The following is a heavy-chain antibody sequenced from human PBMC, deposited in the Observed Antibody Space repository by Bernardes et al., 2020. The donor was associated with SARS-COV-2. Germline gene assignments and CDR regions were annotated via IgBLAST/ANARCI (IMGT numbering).Heavy chain of an antibody. V-gene: IGHV3-53*01. CDR3: ATSPCSSATCFYYYGLDV. Sequence: GGSLRLSCAASGFTVSSNYMTWVRQAPGKGLEWVSVIYSGGSTYYTDSVKGRFTIYRDNSKNILFLQMNDLRAEDTAISYCATSPCSSATCFYYYGLDVWSQGNTVTVAS. D-gene: IGHD2-2*01. CDR1: GFTVSSNY. J-gene: IGHJ6*02. CDR2: IYSGGST.